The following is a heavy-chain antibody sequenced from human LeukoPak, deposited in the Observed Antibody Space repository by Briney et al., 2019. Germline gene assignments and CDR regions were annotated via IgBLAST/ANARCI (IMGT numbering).Heavy chain of an antibody. CDR3: ARNWSPNYYFDY. J-gene: IGHJ4*02. V-gene: IGHV4-59*01. D-gene: IGHD3-3*01. CDR1: RGSISTYY. Sequence: NPSETLSLTCTVSRGSISTYYWSWIRQPPDKGLEWIGYISYGGSTNYNPSLKSRVTISLDTSKNQFSLKLSSLTAADTAVYYCARNWSPNYYFDYWGQGTLVTVSS. CDR2: ISYGGST.